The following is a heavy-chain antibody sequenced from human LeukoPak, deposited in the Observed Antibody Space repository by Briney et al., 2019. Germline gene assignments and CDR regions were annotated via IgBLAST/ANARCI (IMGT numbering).Heavy chain of an antibody. CDR2: IYYSGST. CDR1: GGSISSSSYY. Sequence: SETLSLTCTVSGGSISSSSYYWGWIRQPPGKGLEWIGRIYYSGSTDYNPSLKSRVTISVDTSKNQFSLKMSSVTAADTAVYYCARQFDNWGQGTLVTVSS. V-gene: IGHV4-39*01. CDR3: ARQFDN. J-gene: IGHJ4*02.